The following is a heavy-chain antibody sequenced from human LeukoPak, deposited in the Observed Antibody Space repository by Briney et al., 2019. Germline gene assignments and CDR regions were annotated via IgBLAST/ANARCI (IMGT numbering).Heavy chain of an antibody. CDR3: ARRPLYDSSGYAFDP. V-gene: IGHV3-7*01. CDR2: IKQDGSEK. J-gene: IGHJ5*02. Sequence: ETLSLTCTVSGYSISSGYYWAWMRQPPGKGLEWVANIKQDGSEKYYVDSVKGRFTISRDNAKNSLYLQMNSLRAEDTAVYYCARRPLYDSSGYAFDPWGQGTLVTVSS. D-gene: IGHD3-22*01. CDR1: GYSISSGYY.